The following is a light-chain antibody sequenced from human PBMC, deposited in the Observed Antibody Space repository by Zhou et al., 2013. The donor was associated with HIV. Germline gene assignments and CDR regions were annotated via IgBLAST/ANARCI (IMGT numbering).Light chain of an antibody. CDR1: QSISGY. CDR3: QQSYATPYT. V-gene: IGKV1-39*01. CDR2: AAS. J-gene: IGKJ2*01. Sequence: DIQMTQSPSSLSASIGDRVTITCRASQSISGYLNWYQQKPGQAPKLLIYAASSLQGGVPSRFSGSGSGTDYTLTISNLQPEDLATYYCQQSYATPYTFGQGTKPEMK.